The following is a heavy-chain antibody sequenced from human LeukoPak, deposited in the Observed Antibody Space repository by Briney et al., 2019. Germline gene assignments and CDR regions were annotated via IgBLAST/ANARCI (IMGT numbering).Heavy chain of an antibody. D-gene: IGHD5-24*01. Sequence: GGSLRLSCAASGFTFDDYAMHWVRQAPGKGLEWVSLISGDGGSTYYADSVKGRFTISRDNSKNSLYLQMNSLRTEDTALYYCTKGIGAWGYNGVDYWGQGTLVTVSS. V-gene: IGHV3-43*02. CDR2: ISGDGGST. CDR3: TKGIGAWGYNGVDY. J-gene: IGHJ4*02. CDR1: GFTFDDYA.